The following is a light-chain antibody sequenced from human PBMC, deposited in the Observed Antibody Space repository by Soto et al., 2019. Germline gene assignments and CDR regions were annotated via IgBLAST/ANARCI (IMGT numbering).Light chain of an antibody. Sequence: QSALTQPASVSGSPGQSITISCTGTSSDVGGYNYVSWYQQHPGKAPKLMIYEVSNRPSGVSNRFSGSKSGNTASLTISGLLAEDEADYYCSSYTSSSTLGLFGGGTKVTVL. CDR1: SSDVGGYNY. CDR3: SSYTSSSTLGL. CDR2: EVS. J-gene: IGLJ2*01. V-gene: IGLV2-14*01.